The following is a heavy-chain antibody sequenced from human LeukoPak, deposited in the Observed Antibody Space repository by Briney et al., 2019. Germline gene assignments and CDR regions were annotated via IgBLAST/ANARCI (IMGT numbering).Heavy chain of an antibody. J-gene: IGHJ3*02. D-gene: IGHD5-18*01. CDR3: ARGGVQLWYTGAFDI. CDR2: IYTSGST. V-gene: IGHV4-4*07. CDR1: GGSITTYY. Sequence: SVTLSLTCTLSGGSITTYYWSWIRQPAGKGLEWIGRIYTSGSTNYNPSLKSRVTMSVDTSKNQFSLKLSSVTAADTAVYYCARGGVQLWYTGAFDIWGQGTMVTVSS.